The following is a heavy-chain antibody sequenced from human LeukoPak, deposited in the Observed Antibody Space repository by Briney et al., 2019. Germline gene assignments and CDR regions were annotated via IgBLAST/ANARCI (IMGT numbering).Heavy chain of an antibody. Sequence: GGSLRLSCAASGFTFSSYSMNWVRQAPGKGLEWVSSISSSSSYIYYADSVEGRFTISRDNAKNSLYLQMNSLRAEDTAVYYCARALSQLRYFDWFPDPYWGQGTLVTVSS. D-gene: IGHD3-9*01. V-gene: IGHV3-21*01. CDR3: ARALSQLRYFDWFPDPY. CDR1: GFTFSSYS. CDR2: ISSSSSYI. J-gene: IGHJ4*02.